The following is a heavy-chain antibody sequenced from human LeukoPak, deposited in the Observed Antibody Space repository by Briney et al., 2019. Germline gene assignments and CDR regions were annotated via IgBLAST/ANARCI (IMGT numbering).Heavy chain of an antibody. Sequence: PGGSLRLSCAASGFSFNDYGMSWVRQAPGQGPEWVSGITWNGGSTDYAASVKGRFTISRDNAKNSLYLRMNSLRDEDTALYYCANNLHSSSWYYFDYWGQGTLVTVSS. CDR1: GFSFNDYG. V-gene: IGHV3-20*04. D-gene: IGHD6-13*01. CDR3: ANNLHSSSWYYFDY. CDR2: ITWNGGST. J-gene: IGHJ4*02.